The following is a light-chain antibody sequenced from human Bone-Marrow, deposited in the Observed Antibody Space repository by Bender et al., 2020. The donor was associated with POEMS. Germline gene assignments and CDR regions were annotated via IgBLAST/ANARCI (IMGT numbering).Light chain of an antibody. J-gene: IGLJ2*01. V-gene: IGLV3-1*01. CDR2: QDT. Sequence: SFELTQPPSVSVAPGQTASITCSGDGMGDKYVSWYQQKLGQSPVFVIYQDTNRPSRIPERFSGSNSGNTATLIVSGTLAMDEADYYCQAWDTYSVIFGGGTKLTVL. CDR1: GMGDKY. CDR3: QAWDTYSVI.